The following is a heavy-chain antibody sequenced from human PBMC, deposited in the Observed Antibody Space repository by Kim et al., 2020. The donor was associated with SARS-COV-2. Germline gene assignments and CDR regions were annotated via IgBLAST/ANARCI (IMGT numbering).Heavy chain of an antibody. J-gene: IGHJ6*02. Sequence: GGSLRLSCAASGFTFSSYGMHWVRQAPGKGLEWVAVIWYDGSNKYYADSVKGRFTISRDNSKNTLYLQMNSLRAEDTAVYYCAREGVEDPSSPSYYYYGMDVWGQGTTVTVSS. CDR2: IWYDGSNK. V-gene: IGHV3-33*01. CDR1: GFTFSSYG. CDR3: AREGVEDPSSPSYYYYGMDV.